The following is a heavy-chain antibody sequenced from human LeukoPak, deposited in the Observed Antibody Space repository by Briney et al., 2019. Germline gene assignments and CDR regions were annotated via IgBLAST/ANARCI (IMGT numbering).Heavy chain of an antibody. V-gene: IGHV3-30*02. CDR1: GFTFSSYG. J-gene: IGHJ4*02. CDR3: AKGLRWGGINDY. CDR2: IWYDGSNK. Sequence: PGGSLRLSCAASGFTFSSYGMHWVRQAPGKGLEWVAVIWYDGSNKYYAVSVKGRFTISRDNSKNTLYLQMNSLRAEDTAVYYCAKGLRWGGINDYWGQGTLVTVSS. D-gene: IGHD3-16*01.